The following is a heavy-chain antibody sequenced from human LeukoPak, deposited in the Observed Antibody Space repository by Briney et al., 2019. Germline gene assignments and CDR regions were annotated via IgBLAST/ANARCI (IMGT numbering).Heavy chain of an antibody. CDR2: ISYDGSNK. CDR3: AKLEYYYDSSGHFDY. D-gene: IGHD3-22*01. CDR1: GFTFSSYV. V-gene: IGHV3-30*18. Sequence: GGSLRLSCAASGFTFSSYVMHWVRQAPGKGLEWVAVISYDGSNKYYADSVKGRFTISRDNSKNTLYLQMNSLRAEDTAVYYCAKLEYYYDSSGHFDYWGQGTLVTVSS. J-gene: IGHJ4*02.